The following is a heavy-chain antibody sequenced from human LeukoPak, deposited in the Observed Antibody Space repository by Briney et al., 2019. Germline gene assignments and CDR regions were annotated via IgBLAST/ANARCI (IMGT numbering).Heavy chain of an antibody. V-gene: IGHV3-21*01. CDR1: GFTFSSYS. J-gene: IGHJ4*02. D-gene: IGHD5-24*01. CDR3: AREYNSPDGYRFDY. CDR2: ISSSSSYI. Sequence: GGSLRLPCAASGFTFSSYSMNWVRQAPGKGLEWVSSISSSSSYIYYADSVKGRFTISRDNAKNSLYLQMNSLRAEDTAVYYCAREYNSPDGYRFDYWGQGTLVTVSS.